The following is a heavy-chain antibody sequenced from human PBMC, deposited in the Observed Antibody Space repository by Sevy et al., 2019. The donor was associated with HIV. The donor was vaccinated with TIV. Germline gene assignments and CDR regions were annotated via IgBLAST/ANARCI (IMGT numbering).Heavy chain of an antibody. CDR3: ARRNDFAI. CDR2: VYYIGGT. CDR1: GGSINSDH. J-gene: IGHJ3*02. V-gene: IGHV4-59*08. Sequence: SETLSLTCTVSGGSINSDHWNWIRQPPGKELEWIGYVYYIGGTNYNPSLKNRVTISVDRTKNQFSLKLTSVTAADTAVYYCARRNDFAIWGQGTMVTVSS.